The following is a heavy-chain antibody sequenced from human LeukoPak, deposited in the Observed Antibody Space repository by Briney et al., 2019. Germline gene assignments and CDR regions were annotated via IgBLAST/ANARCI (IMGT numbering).Heavy chain of an antibody. Sequence: GGSLRLSCAASGFTFSSYWMSWVRQAPGKGLEWVANIKQDGSEKYYVDSVKGRFTISRDNAKNSLYLQMNSLRAEDTAVYYCARDRHLHPLEWLNDYWGQGTLVTDSS. D-gene: IGHD3-3*01. CDR2: IKQDGSEK. CDR1: GFTFSSYW. V-gene: IGHV3-7*01. CDR3: ARDRHLHPLEWLNDY. J-gene: IGHJ4*02.